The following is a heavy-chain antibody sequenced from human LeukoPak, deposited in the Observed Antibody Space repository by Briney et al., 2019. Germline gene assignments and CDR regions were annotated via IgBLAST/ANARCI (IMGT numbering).Heavy chain of an antibody. J-gene: IGHJ6*02. CDR3: ARGIGPEKLRFLEWLHHYYYGMDV. CDR1: GYTFTSYG. CDR2: MNPNSGNT. V-gene: IGHV1-8*02. D-gene: IGHD3-3*01. Sequence: ASVKVSCKASGYTFTSYGINWVRQATGQGLEWMGWMNPNSGNTGYAQKFQGRVTMTRNTSISTAYMELSSLRSEDTAVYYCARGIGPEKLRFLEWLHHYYYGMDVWGQGTTVTVSS.